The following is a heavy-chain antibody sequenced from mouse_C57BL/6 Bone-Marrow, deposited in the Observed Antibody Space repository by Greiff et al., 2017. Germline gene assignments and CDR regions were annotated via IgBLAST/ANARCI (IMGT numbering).Heavy chain of an antibody. J-gene: IGHJ3*01. CDR2: IDPENGDT. V-gene: IGHV14-4*01. CDR1: GFNIKDDY. CDR3: TPCSDGEG. D-gene: IGHD1-1*01. Sequence: EVKLQQSGAELVRPGASVKLSCTASGFNIKDDYMHWVKQRPEQGLEWIGWIDPENGDTEYASKFQGKATITADTASNTAYLQLSSLTSEDTAVYCSTPCSDGEGWGQGTLVTVSA.